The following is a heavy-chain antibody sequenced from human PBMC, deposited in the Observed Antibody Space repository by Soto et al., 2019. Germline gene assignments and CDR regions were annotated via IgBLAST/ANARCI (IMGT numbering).Heavy chain of an antibody. CDR2: ISGSGGST. D-gene: IGHD3-9*01. CDR1: GFTFSSYA. Sequence: GGSLRLSCAASGFTFSSYAMSWVRQAPGKGLEWVSAISGSGGSTYYADSVKGRFTISRDNSKNTLYLQMNSLRAEDTAVYYCAKVGYYDILTGYYKGGYFGYWGQGTLVTVSS. V-gene: IGHV3-23*01. J-gene: IGHJ4*02. CDR3: AKVGYYDILTGYYKGGYFGY.